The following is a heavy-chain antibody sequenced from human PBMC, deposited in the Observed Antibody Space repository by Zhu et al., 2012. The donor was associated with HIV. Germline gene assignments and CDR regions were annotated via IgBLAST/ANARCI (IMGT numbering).Heavy chain of an antibody. J-gene: IGHJ4*02. Sequence: EEQLLESGGTLVQPGGSLRLSCAASGFIFSNYAMNWVRQTPGKGLEWVSSISRFGDNTYYTDSVKGRFTISRDNSKNTLYLQMNSLRAEDTAVYFCAKDQPHSYRYGSEYTFFDQWGQGTLVTVSS. CDR3: AKDQPHSYRYGSEYTFFDQ. D-gene: IGHD3-10*01. V-gene: IGHV3-23*01. CDR1: GFIFSNYA. CDR2: ISRFGDNT.